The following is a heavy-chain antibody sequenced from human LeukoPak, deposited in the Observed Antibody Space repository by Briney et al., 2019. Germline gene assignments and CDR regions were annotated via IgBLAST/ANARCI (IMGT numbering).Heavy chain of an antibody. Sequence: SETLSLTCAVYGGSFSGYYWSWIRQPPGKGLEWIGEINHSGSTNYNPSLKSRVTISVDTSKNQFSLKLSSVTAADTAVYYCARRAVVRGVRYWGQGTLVTVSS. CDR3: ARRAVVRGVRY. D-gene: IGHD3-10*01. J-gene: IGHJ4*02. CDR1: GGSFSGYY. CDR2: INHSGST. V-gene: IGHV4-34*01.